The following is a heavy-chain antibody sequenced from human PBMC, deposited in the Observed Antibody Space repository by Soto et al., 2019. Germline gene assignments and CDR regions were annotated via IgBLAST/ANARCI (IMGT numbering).Heavy chain of an antibody. CDR3: ATRESSYRSGGSCYSIDAFDM. Sequence: GGSLRLSCAASGFTFSSYWMSWVRQAPGKGLEWVANIKQDGSEKYYVDSVKGRFTISRDNAKNSLYLQMNSLRAEDTAVYYCATRESSYRSGGSCYSIDAFDMWGQGTMVTV. CDR2: IKQDGSEK. D-gene: IGHD2-15*01. J-gene: IGHJ3*02. V-gene: IGHV3-7*01. CDR1: GFTFSSYW.